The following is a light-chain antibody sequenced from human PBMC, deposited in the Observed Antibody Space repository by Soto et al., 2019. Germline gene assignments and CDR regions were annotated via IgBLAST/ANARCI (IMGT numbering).Light chain of an antibody. Sequence: SLPTQLPSASGSPGHRFTISFSGSISNIATNTVNWYQQLPGTAPRLLIYSNNQRPSGVPDRFSGSKSGTSASLAISGLKSEDEADYYCAAWDDSVNVYVFGTWTKVTV. J-gene: IGLJ1*01. V-gene: IGLV1-44*01. CDR3: AAWDDSVNVYV. CDR1: ISNIATNT. CDR2: SNN.